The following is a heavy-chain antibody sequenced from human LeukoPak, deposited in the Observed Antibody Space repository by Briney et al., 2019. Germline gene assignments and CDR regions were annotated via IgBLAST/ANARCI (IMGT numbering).Heavy chain of an antibody. J-gene: IGHJ5*02. CDR3: TRHVAVATNYFDP. CDR1: GGSISSSSYF. V-gene: IGHV4-39*01. Sequence: SETLSLTCTVSGGSISSSSYFWGWVRQPAGKGLEWLGSIYYSGSTYYNPSLKSRVTLSVDTSKNQFSLMLSSVSAADTAVYYCTRHVAVATNYFDPWGQGTLVTVSS. D-gene: IGHD2-15*01. CDR2: IYYSGST.